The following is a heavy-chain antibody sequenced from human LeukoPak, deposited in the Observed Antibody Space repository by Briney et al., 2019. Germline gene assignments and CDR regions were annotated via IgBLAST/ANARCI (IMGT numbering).Heavy chain of an antibody. CDR3: ARGGMIRGVLGDY. D-gene: IGHD3-10*01. CDR2: INPNSGGT. V-gene: IGHV1-2*04. Sequence: ASVKVSCKASGYTFTGFYMHWVRQAPGQGLEWMGWINPNSGGTNYAHKFQGWVTMTRDTSISTAYMELSRLRSDDTAVYYCARGGMIRGVLGDYWGQGTLVTVSS. CDR1: GYTFTGFY. J-gene: IGHJ4*02.